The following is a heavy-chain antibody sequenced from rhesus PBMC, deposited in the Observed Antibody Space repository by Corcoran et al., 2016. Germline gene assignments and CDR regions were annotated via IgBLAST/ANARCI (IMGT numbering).Heavy chain of an antibody. J-gene: IGHJ2*01. V-gene: IGHV4S11*01. CDR3: ARDLSADSQWHLDL. CDR1: GGSISNDW. CDR2: IHGSVRYT. Sequence: QVQLQESGPGLVKPLDTLSLTCAVSGGSISNDWWNWVRQSPGKGLEWIGSIHGSVRYTAFNSSLKSRVTLSVDTARNQISLKVNSMTAADAAIYYCARDLSADSQWHLDLWGPGTPITISS. D-gene: IGHD2-33*01.